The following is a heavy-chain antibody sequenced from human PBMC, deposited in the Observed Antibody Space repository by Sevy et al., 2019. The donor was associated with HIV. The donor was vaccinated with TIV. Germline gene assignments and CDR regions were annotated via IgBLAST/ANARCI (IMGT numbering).Heavy chain of an antibody. D-gene: IGHD2-2*02. CDR2: ISGSGGST. J-gene: IGHJ6*02. CDR3: PRMSCSSTSCYTDYYYGMDV. Sequence: GESLKISCAASGFTFSSYAMSWVRQAPGKGLEWVSAISGSGGSTYYADSVKGRFTISRDNSKNTLYLQMNSLRAEDTAVYYCPRMSCSSTSCYTDYYYGMDVWGQGTTVTVSS. V-gene: IGHV3-23*01. CDR1: GFTFSSYA.